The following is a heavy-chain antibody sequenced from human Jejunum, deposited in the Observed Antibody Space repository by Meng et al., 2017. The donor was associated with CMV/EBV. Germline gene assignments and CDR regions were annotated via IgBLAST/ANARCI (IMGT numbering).Heavy chain of an antibody. Sequence: VSSGSYYWNWIRQSPGKGLEWIAHVFYSGSSDYNPSLKSRVTISVDTSKNQFFLQLDSVTAADTAVYFCARGAVNMVRGVSYHFDYWGQGALVTVSS. V-gene: IGHV4-61*01. CDR2: VFYSGSS. D-gene: IGHD3-10*01. J-gene: IGHJ4*02. CDR1: VSSGSYY. CDR3: ARGAVNMVRGVSYHFDY.